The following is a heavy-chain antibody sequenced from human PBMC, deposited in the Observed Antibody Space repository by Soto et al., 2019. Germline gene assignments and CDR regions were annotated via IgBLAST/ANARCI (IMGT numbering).Heavy chain of an antibody. Sequence: QGPLVQSGAEVKKPGASVKVSCGTSGFSFTSYSFHWVRQAPAQGLQWMGWINAGRGKTKYSQQFQGRVTFTWDTSANTVYMELSRLTSEDTSVFYCARWIDNGYFDYWGQGILVTVSA. CDR2: INAGRGKT. D-gene: IGHD4-17*01. CDR3: ARWIDNGYFDY. V-gene: IGHV1-3*01. J-gene: IGHJ4*02. CDR1: GFSFTSYS.